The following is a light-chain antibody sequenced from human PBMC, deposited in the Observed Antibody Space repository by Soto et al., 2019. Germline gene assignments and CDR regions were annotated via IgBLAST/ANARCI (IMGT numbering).Light chain of an antibody. J-gene: IGKJ5*01. CDR3: QQYDDLPIT. CDR2: GAS. V-gene: IGKV3-15*01. CDR1: QSVRSN. Sequence: VMTQSPATLSVSPGERVTLSCKASQSVRSNLAWYQQKPGQSPRLLIYGASTRATGIPARFSGSGSGTECTLTVSSLQSEDIATYFCQQYDDLPITFGQGTRLEIK.